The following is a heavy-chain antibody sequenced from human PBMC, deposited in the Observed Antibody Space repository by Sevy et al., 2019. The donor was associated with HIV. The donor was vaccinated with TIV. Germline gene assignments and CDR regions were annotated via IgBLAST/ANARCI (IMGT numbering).Heavy chain of an antibody. J-gene: IGHJ4*02. CDR2: INAGSGNT. CDR1: GYTFTSYA. V-gene: IGHV1-3*01. Sequence: ASVKVSCKASGYTFTSYAMHWVRQAPGQRLEWMGWINAGSGNTKYSQKFQGRVTITRDTSASTAYMELSSLRSEDTAVYYGARDWSYFFFGYWGQGTLVTVSS. D-gene: IGHD1-26*01. CDR3: ARDWSYFFFGY.